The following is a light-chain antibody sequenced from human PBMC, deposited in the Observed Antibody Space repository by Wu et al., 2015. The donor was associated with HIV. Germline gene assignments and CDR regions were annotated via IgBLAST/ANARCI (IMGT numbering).Light chain of an antibody. CDR2: ATS. CDR3: QQYGDSPFT. Sequence: DIVLTQSPGTLSLSPGERATLSCRASQSVRSNSLAWYQQRPGQAPRLLIYATSLRATGIPDRFSGSGSGTDFTFTISRLEPEDFAVYYCQQYGDSPFTFGPGDRSGSQT. J-gene: IGKJ3*01. CDR1: QSVRSNS. V-gene: IGKV3-20*01.